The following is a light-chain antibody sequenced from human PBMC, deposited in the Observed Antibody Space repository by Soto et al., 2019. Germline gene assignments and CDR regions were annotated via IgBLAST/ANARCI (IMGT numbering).Light chain of an antibody. V-gene: IGKV3-11*01. CDR1: QSVRSY. Sequence: EIVLTQSPATLSLSPGERATLSCRTSQSVRSYLGWFQQKPGQAPSLLIFDTSHRATGVAARFSGSGSGTDFTLTIISLEPEDSAVYYCQHRYDWPVTFGPGTKVEIK. CDR2: DTS. CDR3: QHRYDWPVT. J-gene: IGKJ3*01.